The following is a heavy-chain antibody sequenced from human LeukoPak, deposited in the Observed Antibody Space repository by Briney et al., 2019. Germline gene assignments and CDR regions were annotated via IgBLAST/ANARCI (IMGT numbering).Heavy chain of an antibody. V-gene: IGHV4-4*07. Sequence: SETLSRTSTVSGGSISSYYWSWIRQPAGQGLEWIGRIYTSGSTNYNPSLKSRVTMSVDTSKNQFSLKLSSVTAADTAVYYCARDCSSTSWARGNWFDPWGQGTLVTVSS. D-gene: IGHD2-2*01. CDR1: GGSISSYY. J-gene: IGHJ5*02. CDR3: ARDCSSTSWARGNWFDP. CDR2: IYTSGST.